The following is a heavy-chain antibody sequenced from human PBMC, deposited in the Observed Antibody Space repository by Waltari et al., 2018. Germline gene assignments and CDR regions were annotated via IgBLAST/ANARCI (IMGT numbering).Heavy chain of an antibody. CDR2: IYTSGST. CDR1: GGSISSYY. CDR3: ARVRGYCSGGSCHNYYYYYMDV. J-gene: IGHJ6*03. D-gene: IGHD2-15*01. Sequence: QVQLQESGPGLVKPSETLSLTCTVSGGSISSYYWSWIRQPPGKGLEWIGYIYTSGSTNYNPSLKSRVTLSVDTSKNQFSLKLSSVTAADTAVYYCARVRGYCSGGSCHNYYYYYMDVWGKGTTVTVSS. V-gene: IGHV4-4*09.